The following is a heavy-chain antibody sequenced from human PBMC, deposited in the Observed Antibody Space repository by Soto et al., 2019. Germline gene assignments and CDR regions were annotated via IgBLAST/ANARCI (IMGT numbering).Heavy chain of an antibody. CDR2: IYDSGST. Sequence: PSETLSLTCTVSGDSISSYYWNWIRQPPGKGLEWIGYIYDSGSTNYNPSLKSRVTISVDTSKNQFSLKLSSVTAADTAVYYCARVWGGAFAIWGQGTMVTVSS. D-gene: IGHD3-10*01. V-gene: IGHV4-59*01. J-gene: IGHJ3*02. CDR3: ARVWGGAFAI. CDR1: GDSISSYY.